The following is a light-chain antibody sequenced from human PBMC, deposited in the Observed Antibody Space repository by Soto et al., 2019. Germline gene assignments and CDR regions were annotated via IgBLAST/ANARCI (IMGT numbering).Light chain of an antibody. CDR2: GDS. J-gene: IGLJ1*01. Sequence: QSVLTQPPSVSGAPGQTVTISCTGTSSNIGADYDVHWYQQLPGTAPKLLIFGDSSRPSGVPDRFSGSKSGTSASLAITGLQAEDESDYYCQSYASSLSRYVFGTGTKLTVL. V-gene: IGLV1-40*01. CDR3: QSYASSLSRYV. CDR1: SSNIGADYD.